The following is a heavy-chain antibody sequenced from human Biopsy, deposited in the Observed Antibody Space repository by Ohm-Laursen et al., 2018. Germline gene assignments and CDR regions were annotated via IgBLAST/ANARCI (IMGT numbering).Heavy chain of an antibody. CDR3: ARHRYCSSTSCSNSNYYFDF. V-gene: IGHV4-59*08. D-gene: IGHD2-2*01. J-gene: IGHJ4*02. CDR2: IEYSDKT. CDR1: GDSIGSYS. Sequence: GTLSLTCTVSGDSIGSYSWSWIRRPPGKGLEWIGYIEYSDKTYYNPSLESRVAFSVDTSKNQFSLRLMYVTAADTAVYYCARHRYCSSTSCSNSNYYFDFWGQGTLVTVSS.